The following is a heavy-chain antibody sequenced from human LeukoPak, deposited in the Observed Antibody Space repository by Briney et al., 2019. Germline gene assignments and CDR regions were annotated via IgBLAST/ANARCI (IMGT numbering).Heavy chain of an antibody. D-gene: IGHD6-19*01. Sequence: GGSLRLSCAASGFTFSSYGMSWVRQAPGKGLEWVSGITSGSGSTYYADSVKGRFIVSRDTSKNTLYLQMNSLRAEDTAVYYCAKDHGTAVAGFYYWGQGTLVTVSS. V-gene: IGHV3-23*01. J-gene: IGHJ4*02. CDR3: AKDHGTAVAGFYY. CDR2: ITSGSGST. CDR1: GFTFSSYG.